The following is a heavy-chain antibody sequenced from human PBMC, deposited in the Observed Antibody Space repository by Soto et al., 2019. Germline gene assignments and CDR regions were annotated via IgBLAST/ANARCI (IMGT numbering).Heavy chain of an antibody. CDR2: TSYDGSNK. Sequence: QVQLVESGGGVVQPGTSLRLSCVGSGFTFRSYVIHWVRQAPGKGLEWVALTSYDGSNKDYGDSGKGRFTISRDNSRNTVDLQRDSLRREDTALYYCARWGTTGGLDVWGQGTLVSVSS. D-gene: IGHD3-16*01. CDR1: GFTFRSYV. CDR3: ARWGTTGGLDV. J-gene: IGHJ1*01. V-gene: IGHV3-33*05.